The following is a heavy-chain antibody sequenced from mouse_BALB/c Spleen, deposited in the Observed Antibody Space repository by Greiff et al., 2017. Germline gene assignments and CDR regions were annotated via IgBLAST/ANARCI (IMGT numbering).Heavy chain of an antibody. CDR1: EYQFPSHD. V-gene: IGHV5-2*01. J-gene: IGHJ4*01. CDR2: INSDGGST. Sequence: EVKLMESGGGLVQPGESLKLSCESNEYQFPSHDMSWVRKTPEKRLELVAAINSDGGSTYYPDTMERRFIISRDNTKKTLYLQMSSLRSEDTALYYCARQDGYYAMDYWGQGTSVTVSS. D-gene: IGHD2-3*01. CDR3: ARQDGYYAMDY.